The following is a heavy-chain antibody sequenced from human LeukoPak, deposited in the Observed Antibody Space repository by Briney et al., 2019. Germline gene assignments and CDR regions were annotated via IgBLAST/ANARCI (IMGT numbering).Heavy chain of an antibody. D-gene: IGHD5-18*01. J-gene: IGHJ4*02. CDR2: IKEDGSEK. CDR3: ARLSGYSYGQADY. V-gene: IGHV3-7*01. CDR1: GFTFSSYG. Sequence: GGSLRLSCAASGFTFSSYGMTWVRQAPGRGLEWVANIKEDGSEKNYVDSVKGRFTISRDNAKNSVYLLLNSLTPEDTAVYYCARLSGYSYGQADYWGQGTLVTVSS.